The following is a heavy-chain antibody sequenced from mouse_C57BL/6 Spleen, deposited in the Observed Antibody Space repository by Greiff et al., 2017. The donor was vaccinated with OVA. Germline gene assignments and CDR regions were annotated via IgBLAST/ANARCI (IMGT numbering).Heavy chain of an antibody. V-gene: IGHV5-17*01. CDR3: ARDWGLAY. D-gene: IGHD4-1*01. Sequence: VQLQQSGGGLVKPGGSLKLSCAASGFTFSDYGMHWVRQAPEKGLEWVAYISSGSSTIYYADTVKGRFTISRDNAKNTLFLQMTSLRSEDTAMYYCARDWGLAYWGQGTLVTVSA. CDR1: GFTFSDYG. CDR2: ISSGSSTI. J-gene: IGHJ3*01.